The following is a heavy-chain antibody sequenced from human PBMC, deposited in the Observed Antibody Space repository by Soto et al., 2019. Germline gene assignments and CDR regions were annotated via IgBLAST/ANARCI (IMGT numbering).Heavy chain of an antibody. J-gene: IGHJ6*02. V-gene: IGHV3-30-3*01. CDR3: ARSIAVVATMGTYYYGLDV. CDR2: MSDDGSNQ. CDR1: GFTFRDYA. Sequence: QVQLVESGGGVVQPGRSLRLSCAASGFTFRDYAVHWVRQAPGKGLEWVAVMSDDGSNQHYADSIKGRFTISRDNSKNTLDLEMHSLRAEDTAVYFCARSIAVVATMGTYYYGLDVWGQGTSVSVSS. D-gene: IGHD2-2*01.